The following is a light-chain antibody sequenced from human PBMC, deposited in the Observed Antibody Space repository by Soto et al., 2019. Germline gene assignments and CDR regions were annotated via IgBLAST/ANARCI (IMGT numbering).Light chain of an antibody. J-gene: IGLJ3*02. CDR2: YDS. Sequence: SYELTQPPSVSVAPGKTARITCGGNNIGSKSVHWYQQKPGQAPVLVIYYDSDRPSGIPERFSGSNSGNTATLTIRRVEAGEEAHYYSKLWDVSSKHALFGGRTMLTVL. CDR1: NIGSKS. V-gene: IGLV3-21*04. CDR3: KLWDVSSKHAL.